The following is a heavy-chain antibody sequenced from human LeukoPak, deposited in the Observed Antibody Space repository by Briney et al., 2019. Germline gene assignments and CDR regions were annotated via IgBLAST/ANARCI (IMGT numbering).Heavy chain of an antibody. Sequence: PSETLSLTCTVSGGSISSYYWSWIRQPAGKGLEWIGRIYTSGSTNYNPSLKSRVTMSVDTSKNQFSLKLSSVTAVDTAAYYCARESHNSSGWYYYYYYYMDVWGKGTTVTVSS. CDR2: IYTSGST. CDR3: ARESHNSSGWYYYYYYYMDV. D-gene: IGHD6-19*01. CDR1: GGSISSYY. V-gene: IGHV4-4*07. J-gene: IGHJ6*03.